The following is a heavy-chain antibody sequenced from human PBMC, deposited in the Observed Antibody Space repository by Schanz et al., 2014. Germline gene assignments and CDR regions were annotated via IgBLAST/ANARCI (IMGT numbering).Heavy chain of an antibody. V-gene: IGHV3-21*02. CDR3: AKDLAVAGDY. J-gene: IGHJ4*02. D-gene: IGHD6-19*01. CDR1: GFTFSSYN. Sequence: EVQLVESGGGLVRPGDSLRLSCAASGFTFSSYNINWVRQAPGKGLEYISSISPSSSYIYYTDSVKGRFTISRDNAKNSLYLQMNSLRAEDTAVYYCAKDLAVAGDYWGQGTLVTVSS. CDR2: ISPSSSYI.